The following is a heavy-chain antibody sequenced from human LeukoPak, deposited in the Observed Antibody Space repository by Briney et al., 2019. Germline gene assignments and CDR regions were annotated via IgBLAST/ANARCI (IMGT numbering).Heavy chain of an antibody. V-gene: IGHV4-34*01. D-gene: IGHD6-19*01. CDR1: GGSFSGYY. Sequence: PSETLSLTCAVYGGSFSGYYWSWIRQPPGEGLEWIGEINHSGSTNYNPSLKSRVTISVDTSKNQFSLKLSSVTAADTAVYYCARTSSSGLVGGYYFDYWGQGTLVTVSS. J-gene: IGHJ4*02. CDR3: ARTSSSGLVGGYYFDY. CDR2: INHSGST.